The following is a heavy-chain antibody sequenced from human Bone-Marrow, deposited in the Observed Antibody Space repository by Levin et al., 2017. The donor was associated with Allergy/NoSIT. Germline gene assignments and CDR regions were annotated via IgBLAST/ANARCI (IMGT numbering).Heavy chain of an antibody. Sequence: GESLKISCAASGFSFSNYWMHWVRQAPGKGLVWVSRISSDGSSTSYADSVKGRFTISRDNATNTTYLQMNSLRAEDTAVYYCARAQAVTGTGGYYWGQGTLVTVSS. CDR2: ISSDGSST. D-gene: IGHD6-19*01. V-gene: IGHV3-74*01. CDR1: GFSFSNYW. J-gene: IGHJ4*02. CDR3: ARAQAVTGTGGYY.